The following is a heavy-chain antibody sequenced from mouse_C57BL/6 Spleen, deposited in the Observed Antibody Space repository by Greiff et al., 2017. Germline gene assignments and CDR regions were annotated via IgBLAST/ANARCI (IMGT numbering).Heavy chain of an antibody. V-gene: IGHV5-4*01. J-gene: IGHJ3*01. CDR2: ISDGGSYT. CDR1: GFTFSSYA. CDR3: ARDGELGAWFAD. Sequence: DVKLVESGGGLVKPGGSLKLSCAASGFTFSSYAMSWVRQTPEKRLEWVATISDGGSYTYYPDNVKGRFTISRDNAKNNLYLQMSHLKSEDTAMYYCARDGELGAWFADWGQGTLVTVSA. D-gene: IGHD4-1*01.